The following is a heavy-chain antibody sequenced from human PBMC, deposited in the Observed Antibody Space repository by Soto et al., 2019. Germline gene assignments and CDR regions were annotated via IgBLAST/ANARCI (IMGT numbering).Heavy chain of an antibody. CDR3: ARSGLVVVPPPDAFDI. V-gene: IGHV3-30-3*01. J-gene: IGHJ3*02. D-gene: IGHD2-21*01. Sequence: QVQLVESGGGVVQPGRSLRLSCAASGFIFTTYAMSWVRQAPGKGLEWVALISYDGSKKDHADSVKGRFTISRDNSKNTLFLQMNSLRPDDTAVYYCARSGLVVVPPPDAFDIWGQGTMVTVSS. CDR2: ISYDGSKK. CDR1: GFIFTTYA.